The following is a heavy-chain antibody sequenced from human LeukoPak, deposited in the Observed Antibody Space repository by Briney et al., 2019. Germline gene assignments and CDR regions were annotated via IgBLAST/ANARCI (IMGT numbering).Heavy chain of an antibody. CDR2: IYSGGST. CDR1: GFTVSSNY. Sequence: GESLRLSCAASGFTVSSNYMSWVRQAPGKGLEWVSVIYSGGSTYYADSVKGRFTISRHNSKNTLYLQMNSLRAEDTAVYYCARGTGEGYYYGMDVWGQGTTVTVSS. CDR3: ARGTGEGYYYGMDV. D-gene: IGHD3-10*01. J-gene: IGHJ6*02. V-gene: IGHV3-53*04.